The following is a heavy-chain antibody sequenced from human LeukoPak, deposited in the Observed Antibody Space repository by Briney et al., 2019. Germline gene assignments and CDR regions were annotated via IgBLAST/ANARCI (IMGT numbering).Heavy chain of an antibody. V-gene: IGHV4-39*07. CDR1: GGSISSSSYY. CDR2: IYYSGST. Sequence: PSETLSLTCSVSGGSISSSSYYWGWIRQPPGKGLEWIGGIYYSGSTYYNPSLKSRVTTTIDTSKSQFSLNLTSVTAADTAVYYCARRGSILSGKFDFWGQGILVTVSS. CDR3: ARRGSILSGKFDF. J-gene: IGHJ4*02. D-gene: IGHD3-10*01.